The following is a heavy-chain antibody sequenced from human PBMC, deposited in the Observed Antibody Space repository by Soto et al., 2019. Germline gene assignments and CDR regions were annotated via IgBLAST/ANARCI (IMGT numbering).Heavy chain of an antibody. J-gene: IGHJ4*02. Sequence: QVQLVESGRGVVQPGRSLRLSCAASGFSFSNYGVNWVRQPLGKGLEWVAVISNDGSTQYYADSVKGRFTISRDNSKNTLSLQMNSLRPEDTAIYYCHLDDYGDFWGQGALVTVSS. CDR2: ISNDGSTQ. V-gene: IGHV3-30*03. CDR1: GFSFSNYG. CDR3: HLDDYGDF. D-gene: IGHD3-10*01.